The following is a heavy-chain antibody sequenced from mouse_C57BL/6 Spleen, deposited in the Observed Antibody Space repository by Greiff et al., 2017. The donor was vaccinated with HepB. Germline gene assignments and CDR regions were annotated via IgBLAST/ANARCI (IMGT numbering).Heavy chain of an antibody. Sequence: VQLQQPGAELVKPGASVKLSCKASGYTFTSYWMQWVKQRPGQGLEWIGEIDPSDSYTNYNQKFKGKATLTVDTSSSTAYMQLSSLTSEDSAVYYCARGGNGNSFAYWGQGTLVTVSA. D-gene: IGHD2-1*01. CDR1: GYTFTSYW. J-gene: IGHJ3*01. V-gene: IGHV1-50*01. CDR3: ARGGNGNSFAY. CDR2: IDPSDSYT.